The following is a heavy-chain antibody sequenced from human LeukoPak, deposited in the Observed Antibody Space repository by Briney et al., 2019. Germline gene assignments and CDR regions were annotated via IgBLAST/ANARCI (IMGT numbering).Heavy chain of an antibody. Sequence: PSETLSLTCTVSGGSISSSSYYWGWIRQPPGKGLEWIGSIYYSGSTYYNPSLKSRVTISVDTSKNQFSLKLSSVTAADTAVYYCARDLPKYYYGSGSPYYYYYMDVWGKGTTVTVSS. CDR2: IYYSGST. D-gene: IGHD3-10*01. V-gene: IGHV4-39*07. CDR1: GGSISSSSYY. J-gene: IGHJ6*03. CDR3: ARDLPKYYYGSGSPYYYYYMDV.